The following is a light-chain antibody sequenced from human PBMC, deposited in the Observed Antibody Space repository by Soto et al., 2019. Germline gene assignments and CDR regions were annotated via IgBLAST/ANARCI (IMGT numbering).Light chain of an antibody. Sequence: DIQITQSPSSLCASVGDRVTISCQASHDISKVLNWYTQKPGTAPKVLIYDTSKLQTGVPSRFIGSGSGTDFTLTISILRPEDSATYYCQQYDHLPITFGQGTRLEIK. CDR2: DTS. V-gene: IGKV1-33*01. CDR1: HDISKV. J-gene: IGKJ5*01. CDR3: QQYDHLPIT.